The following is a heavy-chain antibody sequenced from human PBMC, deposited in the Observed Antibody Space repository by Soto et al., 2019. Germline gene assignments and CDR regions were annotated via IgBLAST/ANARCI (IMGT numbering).Heavy chain of an antibody. Sequence: SETLSLTCAVYGGSFSGYYWSWIRQPPGKGLEWIGEINHSGSTNYNPSLKSRVTISVDTSKNQFSLKLSSVTAADTAVYYCARGIGSTPAYMDVWGKGTTVTVSS. V-gene: IGHV4-34*01. CDR2: INHSGST. CDR1: GGSFSGYY. CDR3: ARGIGSTPAYMDV. J-gene: IGHJ6*03. D-gene: IGHD3-10*01.